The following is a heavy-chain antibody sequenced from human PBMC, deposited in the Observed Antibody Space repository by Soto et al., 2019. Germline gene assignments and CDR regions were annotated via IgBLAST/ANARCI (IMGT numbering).Heavy chain of an antibody. Sequence: PSETLSLTCAGSGGSISSGGYSWSWIRQPPGKGLEWIGYIYHSGSTYYNPSLKSRVTISVDRSKNQFSLKLSSVTAADTAVYYCARADSSGYYFDYWGQGTLVTVSS. D-gene: IGHD3-22*01. CDR1: GGSISSGGYS. V-gene: IGHV4-30-2*01. J-gene: IGHJ4*02. CDR3: ARADSSGYYFDY. CDR2: IYHSGST.